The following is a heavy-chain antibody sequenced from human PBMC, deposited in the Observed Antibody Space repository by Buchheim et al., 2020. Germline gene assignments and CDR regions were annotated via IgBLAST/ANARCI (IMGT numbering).Heavy chain of an antibody. V-gene: IGHV3-7*01. J-gene: IGHJ6*02. CDR3: ARAGTGITIFGGVNGLDV. Sequence: EVQLEESGGGLVLPGGSLRLSCAGSGFTFSNYWMTWVRQAPGMGLEWVANIKQDGSEKIYVDSVKGRFTISRDNAKSSLSLPMSSLKAEDTAVYYCARAGTGITIFGGVNGLDVWGQGAT. CDR2: IKQDGSEK. D-gene: IGHD3-3*01. CDR1: GFTFSNYW.